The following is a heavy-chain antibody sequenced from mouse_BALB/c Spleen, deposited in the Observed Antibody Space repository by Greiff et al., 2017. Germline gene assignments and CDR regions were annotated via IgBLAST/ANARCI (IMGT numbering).Heavy chain of an antibody. D-gene: IGHD3-2*01. J-gene: IGHJ3*01. V-gene: IGHV3-2*02. CDR1: GYSITSDYA. CDR3: AREGDSSGYVAY. CDR2: ISYSGST. Sequence: ESGPGLVKPSQSLSLTCTVTGYSITSDYAWNWIRQFPGNKLEWMGYISYSGSTSYNPSLKSRISITRDTSKNQFFLQLNSVTTEDTATYYCAREGDSSGYVAYWGQGTLVTVSA.